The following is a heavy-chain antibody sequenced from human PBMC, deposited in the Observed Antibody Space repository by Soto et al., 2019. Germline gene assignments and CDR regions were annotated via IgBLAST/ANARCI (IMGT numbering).Heavy chain of an antibody. J-gene: IGHJ5*02. Sequence: ASVKVSCKASGFTFSTNDINWVRQAPGHGLQWMGWMNANVDATDSPQEFKGRVTMTWNASISTAYMELSNLKSDDTAVYYCAREVVNGSSLWLDPWGQGTLVTVSS. V-gene: IGHV1-8*01. CDR2: MNANVDAT. D-gene: IGHD3-10*01. CDR3: AREVVNGSSLWLDP. CDR1: GFTFSTND.